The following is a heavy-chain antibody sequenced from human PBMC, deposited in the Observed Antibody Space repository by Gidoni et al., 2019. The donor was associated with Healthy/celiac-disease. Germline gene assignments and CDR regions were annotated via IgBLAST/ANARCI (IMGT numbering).Heavy chain of an antibody. V-gene: IGHV4-59*01. CDR1: GGSIRSYS. Sequence: QVQLQASGPGLVKPSEPLSLTCTVSGGSIRSYSWSWIRQPPGKGLEWIGYIYYSGSTNYNPSLKSRVTISVDTSKNQFSLKLSSVTAADTAVYYGARVLRFLEWLSPDYYYYYMDVWGKGTTVTVSS. J-gene: IGHJ6*03. D-gene: IGHD3-3*01. CDR3: ARVLRFLEWLSPDYYYYYMDV. CDR2: IYYSGST.